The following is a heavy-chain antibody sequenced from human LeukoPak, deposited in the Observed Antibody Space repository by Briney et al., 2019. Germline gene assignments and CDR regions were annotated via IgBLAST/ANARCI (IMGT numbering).Heavy chain of an antibody. CDR2: ISAYNGNT. V-gene: IGHV1-18*01. CDR1: GYTFTSYG. J-gene: IGHJ6*03. D-gene: IGHD3-3*01. CDR3: ARAGGFYDFWSGYYTRSYYYYMDV. Sequence: ASVKVSFKASGYTFTSYGISWVRQAPGQGLEWMGWISAYNGNTNYAQKFQGRVTMTTDTSTSTAYMELRSLRSDDTAVYYCARAGGFYDFWSGYYTRSYYYYMDVWGKGTTVTVSS.